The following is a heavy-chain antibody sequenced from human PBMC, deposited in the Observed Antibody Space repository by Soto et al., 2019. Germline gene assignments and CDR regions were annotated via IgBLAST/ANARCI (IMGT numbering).Heavy chain of an antibody. CDR1: GFTFSSYW. Sequence: GGSLRLSCAASGFTFSSYWMSWVRQAPGKGLEWVANIKQDGSEKYYVDSVKGRFTISRDNAKNSLYLQMNSLRAEDTAVYYCARDLYGGGDLCDYWGQGTPVTVYS. CDR3: ARDLYGGGDLCDY. CDR2: IKQDGSEK. D-gene: IGHD4-17*01. J-gene: IGHJ4*02. V-gene: IGHV3-7*01.